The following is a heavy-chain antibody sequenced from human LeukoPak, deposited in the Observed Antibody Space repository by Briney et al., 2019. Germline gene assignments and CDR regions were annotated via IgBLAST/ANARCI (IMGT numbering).Heavy chain of an antibody. D-gene: IGHD4-17*01. Sequence: GGSLRLSCAASGFTFSSYSMTWVRQAPGKGLEWVSYISSSSSTIYYADSVKGRFTISRDNAKNSLYLQMNSLRAEDTAVYYCASRRWFDYWGQGTLVTVSS. CDR1: GFTFSSYS. CDR2: ISSSSSTI. CDR3: ASRRWFDY. J-gene: IGHJ4*02. V-gene: IGHV3-48*01.